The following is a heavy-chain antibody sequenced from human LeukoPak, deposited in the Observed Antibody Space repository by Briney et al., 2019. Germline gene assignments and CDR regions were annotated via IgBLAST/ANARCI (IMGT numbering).Heavy chain of an antibody. V-gene: IGHV4-39*01. D-gene: IGHD3-22*01. CDR3: ARFYYDSSGPLWFDP. CDR2: IYYSGST. CDR1: GGSISSSSYY. J-gene: IGHJ5*02. Sequence: PSETLSLTCTVSGGSISSSSYYWAWIRQPPGKGLEWFGSIYYSGSTYYSPSLKSRVTISVDTSKNQFSVKLSSVTAADTAVYFCARFYYDSSGPLWFDPWGQGTLVTVSS.